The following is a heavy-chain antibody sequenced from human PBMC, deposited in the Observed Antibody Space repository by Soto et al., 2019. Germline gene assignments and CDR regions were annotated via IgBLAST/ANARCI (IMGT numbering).Heavy chain of an antibody. D-gene: IGHD3-10*01. CDR2: FYSGGST. CDR1: GFTVSTNY. Sequence: EVQLVESGGGLIQGGGSLRLSCEAFGFTVSTNYMSWVRQTPGKGLEWVSVFYSGGSTFYADSVKGRFTISRDNSRNTLYLQMRSLRAEDTAVYYCARGFPSMTYYGEYYFDYWGQGTLGSVSS. V-gene: IGHV3-53*01. CDR3: ARGFPSMTYYGEYYFDY. J-gene: IGHJ4*02.